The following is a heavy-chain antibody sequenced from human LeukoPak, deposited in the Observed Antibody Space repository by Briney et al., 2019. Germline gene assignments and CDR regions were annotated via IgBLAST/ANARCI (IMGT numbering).Heavy chain of an antibody. J-gene: IGHJ5*02. D-gene: IGHD6-19*01. CDR1: GGSFSGYY. V-gene: IGHV4-34*01. CDR2: INHSGST. Sequence: PSETLSLTCAVYGGSFSGYYWSWIRQPPGKGLEWIGEINHSGSTNYNPSLKSRVTISVDTSQNQFSLKLSSVTAADTAVYYCARRTPQPRPKPVVLVAGTRGNWFDPWGQGTLVTVSS. CDR3: ARRTPQPRPKPVVLVAGTRGNWFDP.